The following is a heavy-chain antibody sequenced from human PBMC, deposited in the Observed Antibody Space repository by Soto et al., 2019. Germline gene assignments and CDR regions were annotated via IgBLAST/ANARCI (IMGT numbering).Heavy chain of an antibody. CDR3: VKEGRDGYTSPPLHFDY. CDR2: ISDSGGNT. J-gene: IGHJ4*02. V-gene: IGHV3-23*01. D-gene: IGHD6-25*01. CDR1: GFSFRNYD. Sequence: EVQLLQSGGGLVQPGGSLRLSCEASGFSFRNYDMSWVRQTPGKGLEWVSSISDSGGNTYYTDSVKGRFTISRDNSKNTLYLRMNSLRAEDTALYYCVKEGRDGYTSPPLHFDYWGQGILVTVSS.